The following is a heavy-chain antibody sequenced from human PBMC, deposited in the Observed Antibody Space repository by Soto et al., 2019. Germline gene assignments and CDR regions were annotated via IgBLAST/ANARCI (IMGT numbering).Heavy chain of an antibody. CDR3: AGGGSGWYKDGMDV. V-gene: IGHV3-30-3*01. D-gene: IGHD6-19*01. CDR1: GFTFSSYA. CDR2: ISYDGSNK. Sequence: QVQLVESGGGVVQPGRSLRLSCAASGFTFSSYAMHWVRQAPGKGLEWVAVISYDGSNKYYADSVKGRFTSYRDNSKNTLYLQMNSLRAADTAVYYCAGGGSGWYKDGMDVWGQGTTVTVSS. J-gene: IGHJ6*02.